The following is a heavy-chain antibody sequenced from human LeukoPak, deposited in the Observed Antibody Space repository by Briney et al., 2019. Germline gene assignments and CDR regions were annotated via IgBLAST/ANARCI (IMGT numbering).Heavy chain of an antibody. Sequence: GGSLRLSCAASGFTFSSYGMHWVRQAPGKGLEWVAFIRYDGSNKYYADSVKGRFTISRDNSKNTLYLQMNSLRAKDTAVYYCARDPGDSSGYSPLYYYYGMDVWGQGTTVTVSS. D-gene: IGHD3-22*01. CDR3: ARDPGDSSGYSPLYYYYGMDV. CDR2: IRYDGSNK. J-gene: IGHJ6*02. CDR1: GFTFSSYG. V-gene: IGHV3-30*02.